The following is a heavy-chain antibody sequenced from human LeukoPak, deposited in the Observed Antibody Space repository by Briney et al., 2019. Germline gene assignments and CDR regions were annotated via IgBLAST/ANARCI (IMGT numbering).Heavy chain of an antibody. J-gene: IGHJ6*02. Sequence: PSETLSLTCTVSGGSISSYYWSWIRQPPGKGREWIGYIYYSGTTNYNPSLKSRVTISVDTSNTQVSLNLSSVTAADTAMYYCARYYVGYGMDVWGQGTTVTVSS. CDR2: IYYSGTT. CDR1: GGSISSYY. CDR3: ARYYVGYGMDV. D-gene: IGHD1-26*01. V-gene: IGHV4-59*08.